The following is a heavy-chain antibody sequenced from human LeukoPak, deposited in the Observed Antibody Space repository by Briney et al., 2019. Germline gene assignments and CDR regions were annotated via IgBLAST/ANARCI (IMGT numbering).Heavy chain of an antibody. CDR1: GGSIGGSNSH. Sequence: PSETLSLTCTVSGGSIGGSNSHWGWIRQPPGKGLEWIGSIIYSGSTYYNPSLKSRVTMSVDTSENQFSLKVTSVTAADTATYYCARRGITYAYWGQGTLVTVSS. J-gene: IGHJ4*02. CDR2: IIYSGST. CDR3: ARRGITYAY. V-gene: IGHV4-39*01. D-gene: IGHD3-16*01.